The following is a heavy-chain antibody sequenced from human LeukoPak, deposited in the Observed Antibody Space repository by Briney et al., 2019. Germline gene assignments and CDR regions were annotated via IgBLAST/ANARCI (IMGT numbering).Heavy chain of an antibody. V-gene: IGHV4-4*07. CDR2: IYTSGST. D-gene: IGHD3-10*01. J-gene: IGHJ6*03. Sequence: SETLSLTCTVSGGSISSYYWSWIRQPAGKGLGWIGRIYTSGSTNYNPSLKSRVTMSVDTSKNQFSLKLSSVTAADTAVYYCASTMVRGAFDDYYYYYMDVWGKGTTVTISS. CDR3: ASTMVRGAFDDYYYYYMDV. CDR1: GGSISSYY.